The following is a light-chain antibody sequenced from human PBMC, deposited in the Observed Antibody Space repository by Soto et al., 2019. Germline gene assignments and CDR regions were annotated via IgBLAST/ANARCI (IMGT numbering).Light chain of an antibody. Sequence: EIEMMQSPATLSVSQGERATLSCRASQSVSSNLAWYQQKPGQAPRLLIYGASTRATGIPARFSGSGSGTEFTLTISSLQSEDFAVYYCQQYNNWPRTFGQGTKVAIK. J-gene: IGKJ1*01. CDR2: GAS. CDR3: QQYNNWPRT. V-gene: IGKV3-15*01. CDR1: QSVSSN.